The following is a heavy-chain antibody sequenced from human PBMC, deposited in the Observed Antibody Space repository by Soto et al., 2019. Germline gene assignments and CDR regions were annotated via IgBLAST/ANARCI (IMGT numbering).Heavy chain of an antibody. CDR3: ERHQLLLWCGGVQVYYKDV. CDR2: IYYSGST. D-gene: IGHD3-10*01. V-gene: IGHV4-59*08. CDR1: GGSISSYY. J-gene: IGHJ6*03. Sequence: SETLSLTCTVSGGSISSYYWSWIRQPPGKGLEWIGYIYYSGSTNYNPSLKSRVTISVDTSKNQFSLKLSSVTAADTAVYYCERHQLLLWCGGVQVYYKDVWGKGTTDIVS.